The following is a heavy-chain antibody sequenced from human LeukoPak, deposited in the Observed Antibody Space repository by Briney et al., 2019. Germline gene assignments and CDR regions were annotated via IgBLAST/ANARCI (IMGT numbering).Heavy chain of an antibody. J-gene: IGHJ3*02. V-gene: IGHV1-24*01. CDR3: ATRVPPANWGSPDAFDI. CDR1: GYTLTELS. CDR2: FDPEDGET. Sequence: AASVKVSCKVSGYTLTELSMHWVRQAPGKGLEWMGGFDPEDGETIYAQKFQGRVTMTEDTSTDTAYMELSSLRSEDTAVYYCATRVPPANWGSPDAFDIWGQGTMVTVSS. D-gene: IGHD7-27*01.